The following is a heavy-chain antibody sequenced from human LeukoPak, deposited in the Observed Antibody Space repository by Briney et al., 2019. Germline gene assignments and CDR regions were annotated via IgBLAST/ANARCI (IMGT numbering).Heavy chain of an antibody. CDR1: GFTFSSYA. V-gene: IGHV3-23*01. Sequence: GGSLRLSCAASGFTFSSYAMSWVRQAPGKGLEWVSAISGSGGSTYYADSVKGRFTISRDNSENTLYLQMNSLRAEDTAVYYCAKGGAVAGTYDYWGQGTLVTVSS. CDR3: AKGGAVAGTYDY. CDR2: ISGSGGST. D-gene: IGHD6-19*01. J-gene: IGHJ4*02.